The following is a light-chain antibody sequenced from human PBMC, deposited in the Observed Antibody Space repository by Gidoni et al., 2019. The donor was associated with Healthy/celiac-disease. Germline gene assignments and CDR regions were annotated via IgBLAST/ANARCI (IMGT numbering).Light chain of an antibody. J-gene: IGKJ4*01. CDR2: DAT. Sequence: PATLSLSPGERATLSCRASQSVSSYLAWYQQKPGQAPRLLIYDATNRATGIPARFSGSGSGTDFTLTISSLEPEDFAVYYCQQRSNWPLTFGGGTKVEIK. CDR3: QQRSNWPLT. V-gene: IGKV3-11*01. CDR1: QSVSSY.